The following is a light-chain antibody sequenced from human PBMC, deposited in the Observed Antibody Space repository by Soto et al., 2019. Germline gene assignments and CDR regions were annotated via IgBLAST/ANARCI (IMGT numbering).Light chain of an antibody. CDR3: QQYNTWLPWT. V-gene: IGKV3-15*01. J-gene: IGKJ1*01. CDR2: GAS. Sequence: EIVMTQSPATLSVSPGERATLSCRASQSVSSNLAWYQQKPGQAPRLLIYGASTRATGIPARFTGSGSGTEFAPTISRLQSEDFAVYYCQQYNTWLPWTFGQGTKVQI. CDR1: QSVSSN.